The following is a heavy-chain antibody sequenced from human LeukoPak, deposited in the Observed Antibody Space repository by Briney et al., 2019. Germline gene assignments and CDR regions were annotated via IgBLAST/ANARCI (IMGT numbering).Heavy chain of an antibody. Sequence: SETLSLTCTVSGGSINNYYWSWIRQPPGKGLEWIGYIYYRGSTNYNPSLKSRVTFSVDTPKNQFSLKLNSVTAADTAVYYCARAGDYGDLRYFDYWGQGTLVTVSS. V-gene: IGHV4-59*01. CDR1: GGSINNYY. D-gene: IGHD4-17*01. J-gene: IGHJ4*02. CDR3: ARAGDYGDLRYFDY. CDR2: IYYRGST.